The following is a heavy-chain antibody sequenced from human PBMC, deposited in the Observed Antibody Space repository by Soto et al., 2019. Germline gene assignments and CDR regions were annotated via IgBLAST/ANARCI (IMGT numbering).Heavy chain of an antibody. CDR1: GYTFTSYG. J-gene: IGHJ3*02. V-gene: IGHV1-18*01. CDR3: ASPARNYDFWSCYSFDI. Sequence: AASVKVSCKASGYTFTSYGISWVRQAPGQGLEWMGWISAYNGNTNYAQKLQGRVTMTTDTSTSTAYMELRSLRSEDTAVYYCASPARNYDFWSCYSFDIWGQGTMVTVSS. D-gene: IGHD3-3*01. CDR2: ISAYNGNT.